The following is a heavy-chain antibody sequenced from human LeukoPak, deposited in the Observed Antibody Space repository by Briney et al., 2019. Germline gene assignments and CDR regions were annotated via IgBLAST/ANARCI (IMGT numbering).Heavy chain of an antibody. CDR3: AKVPFTFCGGDCWYYFDS. J-gene: IGHJ4*02. CDR2: IRSGGTNR. V-gene: IGHV3-23*01. CDR1: GFTFSSYG. D-gene: IGHD2-21*01. Sequence: GGTLRLSCAASGFTFSSYGMSWVRQAPGKGLEWVSAIRSGGTNRHYADSVKGRFTISRDDSKDTLYLQMNGLRAEDTAIYYCAKVPFTFCGGDCWYYFDSWGQGTLVTVSS.